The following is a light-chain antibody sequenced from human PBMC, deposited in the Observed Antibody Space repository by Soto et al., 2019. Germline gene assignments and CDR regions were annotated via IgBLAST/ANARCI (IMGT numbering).Light chain of an antibody. J-gene: IGKJ1*01. V-gene: IGKV1-5*01. CDR2: GAS. Sequence: DIQMTQSPSTLSASEGDRVTISCRASQSVSNCLAWYQQKPGKAPKLLISGASSLQSGVPSRFSGSASGTEFTLTISSLQPDDIATYYCQQCHRYLTFGQGTKVDIK. CDR3: QQCHRYLT. CDR1: QSVSNC.